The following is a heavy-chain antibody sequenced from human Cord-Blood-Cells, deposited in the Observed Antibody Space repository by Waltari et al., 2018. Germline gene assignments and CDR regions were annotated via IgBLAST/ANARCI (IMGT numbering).Heavy chain of an antibody. V-gene: IGHV1-69*12. CDR1: GGTFSSYA. CDR3: ARVGGYSNYWFDP. Sequence: QVQLVQSGAEVKKPGSSVKVSCKASGGTFSSYAISWVRQAPGQGLEWMGGIIRSVGTANYGKKFQGRVTSTADESTSKAYRELRSLRSEDTAVYYCARVGGYSNYWFDPWGQGTLVTVSS. J-gene: IGHJ5*02. CDR2: IIRSVGTA. D-gene: IGHD4-4*01.